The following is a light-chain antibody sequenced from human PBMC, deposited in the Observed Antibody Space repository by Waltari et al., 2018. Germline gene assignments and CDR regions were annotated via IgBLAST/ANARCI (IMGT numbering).Light chain of an antibody. CDR2: GAS. Sequence: EIVMTQSPATLSVSPGERAVLSCRASQSVTTNLAWYQQKPGQAPRRLIYGASTRATNIPARFSGSGSGTEFNLTISSLQSEDFAVYYCHQYNNGPPYNFGQGTKLEI. J-gene: IGKJ2*01. CDR3: HQYNNGPPYN. V-gene: IGKV3-15*01. CDR1: QSVTTN.